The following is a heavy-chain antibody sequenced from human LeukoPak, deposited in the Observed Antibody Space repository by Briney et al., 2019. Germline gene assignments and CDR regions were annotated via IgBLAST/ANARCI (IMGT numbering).Heavy chain of an antibody. CDR3: AKDVPIPQYYDILTGYAPDFDY. V-gene: IGHV3-23*01. D-gene: IGHD3-9*01. CDR1: GFTFSSYA. J-gene: IGHJ4*02. Sequence: GGSLRLSCAASGFTFSSYAMSWVRQAPGKGLEWVSAISGSGGSTYYADSVKGRFTISRDSSKNTLYLQMNSLRAEDTAVYYCAKDVPIPQYYDILTGYAPDFDYWGQGTLVTVSS. CDR2: ISGSGGST.